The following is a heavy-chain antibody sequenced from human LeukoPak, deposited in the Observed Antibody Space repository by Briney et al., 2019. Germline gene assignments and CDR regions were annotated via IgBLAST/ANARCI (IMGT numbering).Heavy chain of an antibody. J-gene: IGHJ4*02. CDR1: GLIFRSYW. Sequence: PGGSLRLSCEVSGLIFRSYWMSWVRQAPGKGLEWVANINQEGSEKYFEDSVKGRFTISRDNAKNSLHLQTNTLRAEDTAVYYCARERDGRFFDYWGQGTLVTVSS. D-gene: IGHD5-24*01. CDR2: INQEGSEK. V-gene: IGHV3-7*01. CDR3: ARERDGRFFDY.